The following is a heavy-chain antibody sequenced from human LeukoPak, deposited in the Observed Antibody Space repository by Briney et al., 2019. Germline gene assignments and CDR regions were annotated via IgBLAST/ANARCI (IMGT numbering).Heavy chain of an antibody. CDR1: GFTFSSYS. V-gene: IGHV3-33*08. CDR2: IWYDGSNK. Sequence: GGSLRLSCAASGFTFSSYSMNWVRQAPGKGLEWVAVIWYDGSNKYYADSVKGRFTISRDNSKNTLYLQMNSLRAEDTAVYYCARDKGGYSGYATWFDPWGQGTLVTVSS. D-gene: IGHD5-12*01. CDR3: ARDKGGYSGYATWFDP. J-gene: IGHJ5*02.